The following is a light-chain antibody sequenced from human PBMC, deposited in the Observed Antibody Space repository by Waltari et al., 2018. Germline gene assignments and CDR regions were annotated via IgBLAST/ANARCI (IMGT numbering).Light chain of an antibody. Sequence: DIQMTQSPSTLSASVGDRVTITCRASQSIRSWLAWYQQKPGKAPKLLIYKASSLESGVPSRFSGSGSGTEFTLTISSLQPDDFATYYCQQYNSYSRFTFGPGTKVDIK. CDR2: KAS. CDR3: QQYNSYSRFT. V-gene: IGKV1-5*03. CDR1: QSIRSW. J-gene: IGKJ3*01.